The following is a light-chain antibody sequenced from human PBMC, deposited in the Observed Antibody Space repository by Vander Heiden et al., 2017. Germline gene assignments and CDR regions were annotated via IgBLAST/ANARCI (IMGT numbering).Light chain of an antibody. CDR3: QQLKSYPLS. J-gene: IGKJ4*01. CDR2: AAS. V-gene: IGKV1-9*01. CDR1: EDISRY. Sequence: QLTQSPSSLSASVGGRVTITCRASEDISRYLAWYQQTPGKAPKLLIYAASTLQSGVPSRFSGSGSGTDFTLTISSLQPEDFATYYCQQLKSYPLSFGSEANAEI.